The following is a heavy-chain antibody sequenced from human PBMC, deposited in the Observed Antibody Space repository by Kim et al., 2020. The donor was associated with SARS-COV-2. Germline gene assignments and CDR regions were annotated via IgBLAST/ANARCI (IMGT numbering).Heavy chain of an antibody. V-gene: IGHV4-30-4*01. CDR2: IYYSGST. Sequence: SETLSLTCTVSGGSISSGDYYWSWIRQPPGKGLEWIGYIYYSGSTYYNPSLKSRVTISVDTSKNQFSLKLSSVTAADTAVYYCAREADYYGSGSYDWGQGTLVTVSS. CDR1: GGSISSGDYY. J-gene: IGHJ4*02. CDR3: AREADYYGSGSYD. D-gene: IGHD3-10*01.